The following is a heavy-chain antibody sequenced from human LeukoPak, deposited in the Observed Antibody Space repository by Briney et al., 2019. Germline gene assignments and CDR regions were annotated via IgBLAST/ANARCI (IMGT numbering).Heavy chain of an antibody. CDR1: GFTFSSYE. CDR2: ILNSGTTT. V-gene: IGHV3-48*03. Sequence: PGGSLRLSCAASGFTFSSYEMNWVRHAPGKGLEWVSYILNSGTTTYYADSVKGRFTISRDNAKNSLYLQMNSLRAEDTGVYYCARDPPDYWGQGTLVTVSS. CDR3: ARDPPDY. J-gene: IGHJ4*02.